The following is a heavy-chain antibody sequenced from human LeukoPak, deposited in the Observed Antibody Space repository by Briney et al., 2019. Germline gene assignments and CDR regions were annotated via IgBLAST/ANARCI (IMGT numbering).Heavy chain of an antibody. CDR2: IYTSGST. Sequence: PSETLSLTCAVYGGSFSGYYWSWIRQPAGKGLEWIGRIYTSGSTNYNPSLKSRVTMSVDTSKNQFSLKLSSVTAADTAVYYCASQAYGSFDYWGQGTLVTVSS. V-gene: IGHV4-59*10. CDR3: ASQAYGSFDY. D-gene: IGHD3-16*01. J-gene: IGHJ4*02. CDR1: GGSFSGYY.